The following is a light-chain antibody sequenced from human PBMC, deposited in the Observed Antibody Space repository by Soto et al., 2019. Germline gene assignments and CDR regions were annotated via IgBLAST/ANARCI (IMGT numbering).Light chain of an antibody. Sequence: QSVLTQPRSVSGSPGQSVTISCTGTSSDVGGYDYDSWYQQHPGEAPKLIIYDVTERPSGVPDRFSGSKSGNTASLTISGLQSEDEADYHCCSYAGSYTLVIFGGGTKLTVL. CDR3: CSYAGSYTLVI. CDR1: SSDVGGYDY. J-gene: IGLJ2*01. V-gene: IGLV2-11*01. CDR2: DVT.